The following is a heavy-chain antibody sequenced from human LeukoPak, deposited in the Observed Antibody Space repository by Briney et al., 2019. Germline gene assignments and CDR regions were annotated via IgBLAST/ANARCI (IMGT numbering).Heavy chain of an antibody. Sequence: PSETLSLTCTVSGGSISSYYWSWIRQPAGKGLEWIGRIYTSGSTNYNPSLKSRVTMSVDTSKNQFSLKLSPVTAADTAVYYRARTLRDYGDYPTNWFDPWGQGTLVTVSS. J-gene: IGHJ5*02. V-gene: IGHV4-4*07. CDR1: GGSISSYY. D-gene: IGHD4-17*01. CDR3: ARTLRDYGDYPTNWFDP. CDR2: IYTSGST.